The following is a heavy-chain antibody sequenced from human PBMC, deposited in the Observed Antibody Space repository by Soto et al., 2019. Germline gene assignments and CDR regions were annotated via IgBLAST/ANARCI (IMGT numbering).Heavy chain of an antibody. D-gene: IGHD1-26*01. CDR1: GDSVSRSRYY. J-gene: IGHJ5*02. V-gene: IGHV4-39*02. Sequence: SETLSLTCTVSGDSVSRSRYYWGWIRQSPGKGLGWIGSIYYSGSTYYNPSLKSRVSLSIDTSKNQFSLKVNSMTAADTAIYYCATEGGIVDANWFGPWGQG. CDR2: IYYSGST. CDR3: ATEGGIVDANWFGP.